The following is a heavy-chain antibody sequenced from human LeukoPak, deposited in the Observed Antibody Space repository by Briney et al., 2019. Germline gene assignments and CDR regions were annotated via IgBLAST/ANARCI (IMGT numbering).Heavy chain of an antibody. D-gene: IGHD2/OR15-2a*01. CDR2: ISYDGSNK. CDR1: GFTFSTYG. CDR3: AKDGTSYYYIYY. J-gene: IGHJ4*02. V-gene: IGHV3-30*18. Sequence: GGSLRLSCAASGFTFSTYGMHWVRQALGKGLEWVAVISYDGSNKYYADSVKGRFTISRDNSKNTLYLQMNSLRGDDTAVYYCAKDGTSYYYIYYWGQGTLVTVSS.